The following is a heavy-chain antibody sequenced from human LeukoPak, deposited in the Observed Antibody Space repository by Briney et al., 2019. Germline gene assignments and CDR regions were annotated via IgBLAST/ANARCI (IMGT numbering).Heavy chain of an antibody. D-gene: IGHD1-26*01. J-gene: IGHJ6*03. CDR1: GFTFDDYG. Sequence: PGGSLRLSCAASGFTFDDYGMSWVRQAPGKGLEWVSGINWNGGSTGYADSVKGRFTISRDNAKNSLYLQMNSLRAEDTALYHCARLGWELPSDGDYYYYMDVWGKGTTVTVSS. CDR2: INWNGGST. CDR3: ARLGWELPSDGDYYYYMDV. V-gene: IGHV3-20*01.